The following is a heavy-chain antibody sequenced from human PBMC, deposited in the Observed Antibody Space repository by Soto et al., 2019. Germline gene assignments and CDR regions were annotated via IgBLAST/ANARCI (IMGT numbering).Heavy chain of an antibody. CDR1: GFTFTSSA. CDR2: IVVGSGNT. J-gene: IGHJ5*02. V-gene: IGHV1-58*01. CDR3: AADPLYQLLSSNWFDP. D-gene: IGHD2-2*01. Sequence: SVKVSCKASGFTFTSSAVQWVRQARGQRLEWIGWIVVGSGNTNYAQKFQERVTITRDMSTSTAYMELSSLRSEDTAVYYCAADPLYQLLSSNWFDPWGQGTLVTVSS.